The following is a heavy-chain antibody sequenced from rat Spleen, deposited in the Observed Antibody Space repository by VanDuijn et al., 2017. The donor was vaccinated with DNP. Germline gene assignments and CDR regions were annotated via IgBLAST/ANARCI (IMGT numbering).Heavy chain of an antibody. CDR1: GFIFSNYW. J-gene: IGHJ2*01. Sequence: EVQLVESGGGPVQPGRSLKLSCVASGFIFSNYWMTWIRQAPGKGLEWVASITNTGDITYYSDSVRGRFSLSRDNAKSTLYLQMDSLRSEDTATYYCARQIYDYFDYWGQGVMVTVSS. CDR2: ITNTGDIT. V-gene: IGHV5-31*01. CDR3: ARQIYDYFDY.